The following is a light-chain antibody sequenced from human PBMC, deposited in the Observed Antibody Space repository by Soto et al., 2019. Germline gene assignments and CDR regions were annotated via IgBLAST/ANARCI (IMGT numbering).Light chain of an antibody. CDR2: RNN. J-gene: IGLJ1*01. Sequence: QSVLTQPPSASGTPGQRVTISCFGGSSNIGTNYVYWYQQLPGTAPKLLIYRNNLRPSGVPDRFSASKSGTSASLAISGLRSEDEADYFCAGWDDSLHGLVFGAGTKLTV. CDR1: SSNIGTNY. CDR3: AGWDDSLHGLV. V-gene: IGLV1-47*01.